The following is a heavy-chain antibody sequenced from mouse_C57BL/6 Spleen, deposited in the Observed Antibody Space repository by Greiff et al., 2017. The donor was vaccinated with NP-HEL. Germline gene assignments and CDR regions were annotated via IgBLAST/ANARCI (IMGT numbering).Heavy chain of an antibody. CDR3: AKIYGSSPYYAMDY. J-gene: IGHJ4*01. CDR1: GYSFTDYN. D-gene: IGHD1-1*01. Sequence: EVQLQQSGPELVKPGASVKISCKASGYSFTDYNMNWVKQSNGKSLEWIGVINPNYGTTSYNQKFKGKATLTVDQSSSTAYMQLNSLTSEDSAVYYCAKIYGSSPYYAMDYWGQGTSVTVSS. V-gene: IGHV1-39*01. CDR2: INPNYGTT.